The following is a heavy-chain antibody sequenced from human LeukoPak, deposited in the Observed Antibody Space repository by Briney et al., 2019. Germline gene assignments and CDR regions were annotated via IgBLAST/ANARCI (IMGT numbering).Heavy chain of an antibody. CDR1: GFTFSSSA. CDR2: ISGSGVIT. V-gene: IGHV3-23*01. D-gene: IGHD2-2*01. CDR3: AKDDGSVVVPLSVDY. J-gene: IGHJ4*02. Sequence: GGSLRLSCAAAGFTFSSSAMSWVRQAPGKGLGWVSAISGSGVITYYADSVKGRFTISRDNSKNTLCLQMNSLRAEDTAVYYCAKDDGSVVVPLSVDYWGQGTLVTVSS.